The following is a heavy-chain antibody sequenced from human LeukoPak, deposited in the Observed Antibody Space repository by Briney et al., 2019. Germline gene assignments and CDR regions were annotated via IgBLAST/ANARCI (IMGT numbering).Heavy chain of an antibody. CDR2: ISANNGNT. J-gene: IGHJ4*02. D-gene: IGHD3-10*01. CDR3: AREGTAGRYYFDY. CDR1: GYTFSSHG. V-gene: IGHV1-18*01. Sequence: ASVKVSCKASGYTFSSHGITLVRQAPGQGLEWMGWISANNGNTNYAQKLQGRVTVTTDTSTSIAYMELRSLRSDDTAVYYCAREGTAGRYYFDYWGQGTLVTVSS.